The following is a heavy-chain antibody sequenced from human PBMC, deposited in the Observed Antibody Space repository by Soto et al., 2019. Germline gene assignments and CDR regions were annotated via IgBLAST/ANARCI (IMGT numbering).Heavy chain of an antibody. Sequence: VAALKISCKGCGYSVTSYWCSWERQMPGKGLEWMGRIDPSDSYTNYSPSFQGHVNISADKSISTAYLQWSSLKASDTAMYYCARHSPRYSYGFLGMDVWGQGTTVTVS. V-gene: IGHV5-10-1*01. CDR3: ARHSPRYSYGFLGMDV. CDR2: IDPSDSYT. J-gene: IGHJ6*02. CDR1: GYSVTSYW. D-gene: IGHD5-18*01.